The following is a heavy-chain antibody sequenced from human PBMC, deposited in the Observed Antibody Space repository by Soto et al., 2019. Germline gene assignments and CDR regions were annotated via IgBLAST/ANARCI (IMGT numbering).Heavy chain of an antibody. J-gene: IGHJ5*02. CDR2: INHSGST. CDR1: GGSFSGYY. Sequence: SETLSLTCAGYGGSFSGYYWSWIRQPPGKGLEWIGEINHSGSTNYNPSLKSRVTISVDTSKNQFSLKLSSVTAADTAVYYCARGIVVVPAAIGNWFDPWGQGTLVTVS. D-gene: IGHD2-2*02. CDR3: ARGIVVVPAAIGNWFDP. V-gene: IGHV4-34*01.